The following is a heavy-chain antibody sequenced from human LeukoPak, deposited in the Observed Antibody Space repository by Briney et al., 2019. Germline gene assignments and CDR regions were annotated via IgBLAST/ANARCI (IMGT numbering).Heavy chain of an antibody. J-gene: IGHJ6*03. CDR3: ARLKTYYDFWSGYYYYMDV. Sequence: PSETLSLTCTVSGGSISSYYWSWIRQPPGKGLERIGYIYTSGSTNYNPSLKSRVTISVDTSKNQFSLKLSSVTAADTAVYYCARLKTYYDFWSGYYYYMDVWGKGTTVTVSS. V-gene: IGHV4-4*09. D-gene: IGHD3-3*01. CDR1: GGSISSYY. CDR2: IYTSGST.